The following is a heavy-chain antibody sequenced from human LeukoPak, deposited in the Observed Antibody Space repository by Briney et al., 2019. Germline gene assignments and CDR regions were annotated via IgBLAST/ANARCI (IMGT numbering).Heavy chain of an antibody. D-gene: IGHD3-22*01. V-gene: IGHV4-59*01. CDR1: GGSMSSYH. CDR3: APSLVHLSDTSGFFGY. J-gene: IGHJ4*02. CDR2: IYYSGTT. Sequence: SETLSLTCSVSGGSMSSYHWCGVRQPPGKGLEWIGHIYYSGTTNYDPSLKSRVTISIDTSKNQVSLELRSVTAADTAVYYCAPSLVHLSDTSGFFGYWGQGTLVSVSS.